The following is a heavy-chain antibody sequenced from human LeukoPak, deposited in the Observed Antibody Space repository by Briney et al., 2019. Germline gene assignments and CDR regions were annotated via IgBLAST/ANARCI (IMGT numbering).Heavy chain of an antibody. D-gene: IGHD6-19*01. CDR3: ARDSYSSGWYSDY. Sequence: SETLSLTCTVSGGSINNYYWSWIRQPPGKGLEWIGYIYYSGSTNYNPSLKSRVTISVDTSKNQFSLKLSSVTAADTAVYYCARDSYSSGWYSDYWGQGTLVTVSS. CDR2: IYYSGST. V-gene: IGHV4-59*01. J-gene: IGHJ4*02. CDR1: GGSINNYY.